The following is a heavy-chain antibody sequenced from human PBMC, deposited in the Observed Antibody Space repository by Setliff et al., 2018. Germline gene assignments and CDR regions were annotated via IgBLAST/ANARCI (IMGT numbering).Heavy chain of an antibody. CDR2: IYSGGNT. Sequence: PSETLSLTCTVSRGSISSSGYYWVWIRQPPGKGLEWIGSIYSGGNTYNNASLKSRVTISVDTSKNQFSLKLSSVTATDTAVYYCARGRVRNHHPTWIDPWGQGTLVTVSS. V-gene: IGHV4-39*01. CDR1: RGSISSSGYY. J-gene: IGHJ5*02. CDR3: ARGRVRNHHPTWIDP. D-gene: IGHD3-3*01.